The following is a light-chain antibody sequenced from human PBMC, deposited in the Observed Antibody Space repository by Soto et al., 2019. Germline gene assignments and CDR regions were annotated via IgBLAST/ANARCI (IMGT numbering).Light chain of an antibody. V-gene: IGKV3-15*01. J-gene: IGKJ1*01. CDR2: GAS. CDR3: QQYDSVWA. CDR1: QFVGNN. Sequence: EIVITQSPATLSVSPGERVTLSCRASQFVGNNLAWYQKKPGQAPRLLIYGASTRATGVPGRFTGSGFGTYFTLTITSLQSEDLGLYNCQQYDSVWAFGQGTKV.